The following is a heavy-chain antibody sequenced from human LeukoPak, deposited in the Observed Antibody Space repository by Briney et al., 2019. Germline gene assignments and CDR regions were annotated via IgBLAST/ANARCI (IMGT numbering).Heavy chain of an antibody. CDR1: GYTFTSYG. CDR3: ARVSAELLATFDY. Sequence: ASVKVSCKASGYTFTSYGISWVRQAPGQGLEWMGWINPNSGGTNYAQKFQGRVTMTRDTSISTAYMELSRLRSDDTAVYYCARVSAELLATFDYWGQGTLVTVSS. D-gene: IGHD1-7*01. J-gene: IGHJ4*02. V-gene: IGHV1-2*02. CDR2: INPNSGGT.